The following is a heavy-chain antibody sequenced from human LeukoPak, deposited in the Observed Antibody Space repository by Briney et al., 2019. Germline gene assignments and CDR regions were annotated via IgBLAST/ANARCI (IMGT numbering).Heavy chain of an antibody. Sequence: PSETLSLTCAVYGGSFSGYYWSWIRQPPGKGLEWIGEINHSGSTNYNPSLKSRVTISVDTSKNQFSLKLSSVTAADTAVYYCATSSGSYADVKAFDIWGPGTMVTVSS. CDR2: INHSGST. V-gene: IGHV4-34*01. D-gene: IGHD1-26*01. CDR3: ATSSGSYADVKAFDI. J-gene: IGHJ3*02. CDR1: GGSFSGYY.